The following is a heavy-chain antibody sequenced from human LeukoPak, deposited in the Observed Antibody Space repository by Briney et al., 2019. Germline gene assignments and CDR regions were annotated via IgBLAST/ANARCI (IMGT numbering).Heavy chain of an antibody. D-gene: IGHD3-3*01. CDR2: IYHSGST. V-gene: IGHV4-38-2*01. J-gene: IGHJ4*02. CDR1: GHSISSGYY. CDR3: ANFWSGYPYYFDY. Sequence: SETQSLTCAVSGHSISSGYYWGWIRQPPGKGLEWIGSIYHSGSTYYNPSLKSRVTISVDTSKNQFSLKLSSVTAADTAVYYCANFWSGYPYYFDYWGQGTLVTVSS.